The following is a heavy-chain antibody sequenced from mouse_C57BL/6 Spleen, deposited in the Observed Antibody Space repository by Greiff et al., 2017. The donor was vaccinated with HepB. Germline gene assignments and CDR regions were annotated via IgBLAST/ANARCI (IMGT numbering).Heavy chain of an antibody. CDR3: ARGYGNYGYFDV. Sequence: EVKVIESGPSLVRPSQTLSLTCTVTGFSINSDCYWIWIRQFPGNKLEYIGYTFYSGITYYNPSLESRTYITRDTSKNQFSLKLSSVTTEDTATYYCARGYGNYGYFDVWGTGTTVTVSS. V-gene: IGHV3-3*01. D-gene: IGHD2-1*01. J-gene: IGHJ1*03. CDR2: TFYSGIT. CDR1: GFSINSDCY.